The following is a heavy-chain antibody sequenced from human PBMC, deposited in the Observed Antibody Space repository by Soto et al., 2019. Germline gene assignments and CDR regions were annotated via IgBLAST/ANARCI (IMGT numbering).Heavy chain of an antibody. V-gene: IGHV1-18*04. CDR3: ARDRGDFWSGTYYFDY. J-gene: IGHJ4*02. CDR2: ISAYNGNT. CDR1: GYTFTSYG. Sequence: ASVKVSCKASGYTFTSYGISWVRQAPGQGLGWMGWISAYNGNTNYAQKLQGRVTMTTDTSTSTAYMELRSLRSDDTAVYYCARDRGDFWSGTYYFDYWGQGTLVTVSS. D-gene: IGHD3-3*01.